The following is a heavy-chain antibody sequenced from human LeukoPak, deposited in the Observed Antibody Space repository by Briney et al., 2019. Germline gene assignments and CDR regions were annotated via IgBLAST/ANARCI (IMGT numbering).Heavy chain of an antibody. J-gene: IGHJ4*02. Sequence: GGSLRLSCAASGFTFSSHPMHWVRQAPGKGLEWVAVISFDGSHKYYADSVKGRFTMSRDNAKNSLYLQMNSLRAEDTAVYYCARDQWDYDYRKYFFDYWGQGTLVTVSS. CDR1: GFTFSSHP. D-gene: IGHD4-11*01. CDR3: ARDQWDYDYRKYFFDY. V-gene: IGHV3-30*04. CDR2: ISFDGSHK.